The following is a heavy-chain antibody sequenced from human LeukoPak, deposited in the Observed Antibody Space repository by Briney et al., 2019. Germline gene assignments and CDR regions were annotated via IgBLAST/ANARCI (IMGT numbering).Heavy chain of an antibody. Sequence: GGSLRLSCAASGYTFSSHGIHWVRQAPGKGLEWVAVVWYDGRNRDYADSVKGRFTISKDNSNNMVFLQMDRLRAEDTAVYYCARLWGGNGYSGGSLDLWGQGTLVTVSS. D-gene: IGHD2-15*01. CDR1: GYTFSSHG. J-gene: IGHJ5*02. CDR2: VWYDGRNR. CDR3: ARLWGGNGYSGGSLDL. V-gene: IGHV3-33*01.